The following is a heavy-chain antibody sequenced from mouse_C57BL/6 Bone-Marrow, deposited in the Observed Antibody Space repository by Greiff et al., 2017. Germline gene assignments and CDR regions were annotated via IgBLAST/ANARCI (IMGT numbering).Heavy chain of an antibody. CDR3: ATLTTVVATDDY. CDR1: GYSFTSYY. D-gene: IGHD1-1*01. Sequence: QVQLQQSGPELVKPGASVKISCKASGYSFTSYYIHWVKQRPGQGLEWIGWIYPGSGNTKYNEKFKGKATLTADTSSSTAYMQLSSLTSEDSAVYYCATLTTVVATDDYWGQGTTLTVSS. J-gene: IGHJ2*01. CDR2: IYPGSGNT. V-gene: IGHV1-66*01.